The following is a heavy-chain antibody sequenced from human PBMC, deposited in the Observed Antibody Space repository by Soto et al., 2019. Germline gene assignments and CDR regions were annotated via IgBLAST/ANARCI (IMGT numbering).Heavy chain of an antibody. V-gene: IGHV4-61*08. Sequence: SENLSLTCTVSGGSVSSGGYYWSWIRQPPGKGLECIGYIYYSGSTNYNPSLKSRVTISVDTSKNQFSLKLSSVTAADTAVYYCARVSSSWGLVNYFDYWGQGTLVTVSS. J-gene: IGHJ4*02. D-gene: IGHD6-13*01. CDR1: GGSVSSGGYY. CDR2: IYYSGST. CDR3: ARVSSSWGLVNYFDY.